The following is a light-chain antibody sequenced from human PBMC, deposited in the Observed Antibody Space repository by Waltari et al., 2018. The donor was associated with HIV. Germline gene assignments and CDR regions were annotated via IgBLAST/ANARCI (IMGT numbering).Light chain of an antibody. Sequence: QPVLTKPASVSGSPGRPSTFSCTGASSAVGRYNYVPWYKHHPGKAPNLIIYDVSNRPSGVSNRFSGSKSGTTASLTISGLQAEDEADYYCSSYTSSRTVVFGGGTKLTVL. J-gene: IGLJ2*01. CDR2: DVS. CDR1: SSAVGRYNY. CDR3: SSYTSSRTVV. V-gene: IGLV2-14*03.